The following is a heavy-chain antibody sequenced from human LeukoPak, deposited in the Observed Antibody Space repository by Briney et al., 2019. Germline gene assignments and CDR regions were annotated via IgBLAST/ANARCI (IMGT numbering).Heavy chain of an antibody. V-gene: IGHV1-2*02. CDR1: GYTFTGYY. CDR2: INPNSGGT. J-gene: IGHJ5*02. D-gene: IGHD3-3*01. Sequence: ASVKVSCKASGYTFTGYYMHWVRQAPGQGLAWMGWINPNSGGTNYAQKFQGRVTMTRDTSISTAYMELSRLRSDDTAVYYCARGYDFWSGYFWFDPWGQGTLVTVSS. CDR3: ARGYDFWSGYFWFDP.